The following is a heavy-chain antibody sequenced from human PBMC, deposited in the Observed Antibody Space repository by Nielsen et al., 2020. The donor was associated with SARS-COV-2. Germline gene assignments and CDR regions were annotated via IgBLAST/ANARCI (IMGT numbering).Heavy chain of an antibody. D-gene: IGHD3-10*01. J-gene: IGHJ4*02. CDR1: GFTFSSYW. V-gene: IGHV3-7*01. Sequence: GESLKISCVASGFTFSSYWMSWVRQAPGKGLEWVANIKQDGSEKYYVDSVKGRFTISRDNAKNSLYLQMNSLRAEDTAVYYCARDKFGAFDYWGQGTLVTVSS. CDR2: IKQDGSEK. CDR3: ARDKFGAFDY.